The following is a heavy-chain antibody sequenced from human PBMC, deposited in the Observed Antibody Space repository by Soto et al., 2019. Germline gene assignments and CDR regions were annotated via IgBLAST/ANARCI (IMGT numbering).Heavy chain of an antibody. D-gene: IGHD6-13*01. J-gene: IGHJ5*02. CDR1: GFTFADYA. Sequence: EVQLVESGGGLVQPGRSLRLSCAASGFTFADYAMHWVRQVPGKGLEWVSGISWNRGSIGYADSVKGRFILSRDNAKNSLYLQMTNLRTDDTALYYCAKAPTSNWPNGRFDPWGQGTLVTVSS. V-gene: IGHV3-9*01. CDR3: AKAPTSNWPNGRFDP. CDR2: ISWNRGSI.